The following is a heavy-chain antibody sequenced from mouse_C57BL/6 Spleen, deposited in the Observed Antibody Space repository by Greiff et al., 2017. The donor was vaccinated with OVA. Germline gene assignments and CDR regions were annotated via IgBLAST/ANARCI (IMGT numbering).Heavy chain of an antibody. CDR1: GFTFSSYA. D-gene: IGHD1-1*01. CDR2: ISSGGDYI. CDR3: TRGNYYGSSYDAMDY. J-gene: IGHJ4*01. V-gene: IGHV5-9-1*02. Sequence: EVMLVESGEGLVKPGGSLKLSCAASGFTFSSYAMSWVRQTPEKRLEWVAYISSGGDYIYYADTVKGRFTISRDNARNTLYLQMSSLKSEDTAMYYCTRGNYYGSSYDAMDYWGQGTSVTVSS.